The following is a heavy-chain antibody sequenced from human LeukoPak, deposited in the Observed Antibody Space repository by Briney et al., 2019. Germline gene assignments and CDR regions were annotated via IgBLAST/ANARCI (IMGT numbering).Heavy chain of an antibody. CDR2: IYSGGST. Sequence: GGSLRLSCATSGFSFDSYAMSWVRQAPGKGLEWVSVIYSGGSTYYADSVKGRFTISRDNSKNTLYLQMNSLRAEDTAVYYCASNIPSGSYYGYWGQGTLVTVSS. CDR1: GFSFDSYA. V-gene: IGHV3-53*01. J-gene: IGHJ4*02. D-gene: IGHD1-26*01. CDR3: ASNIPSGSYYGY.